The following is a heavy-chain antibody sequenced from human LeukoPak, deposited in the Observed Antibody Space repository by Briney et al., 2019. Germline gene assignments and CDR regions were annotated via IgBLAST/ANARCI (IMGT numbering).Heavy chain of an antibody. CDR2: ISSSSSYI. CDR1: GFTFSSYS. D-gene: IGHD1-26*01. CDR3: ARSQGLATPDY. Sequence: GGSLRLSCAASGFTFSSYSMNWVRQAPGKWLEWVSSISSSSSYIYYADSVKGRFTISRDNAKNSLYLQMNSLRAEDTAVYYCARSQGLATPDYWGQGTLVTVSS. J-gene: IGHJ4*02. V-gene: IGHV3-21*01.